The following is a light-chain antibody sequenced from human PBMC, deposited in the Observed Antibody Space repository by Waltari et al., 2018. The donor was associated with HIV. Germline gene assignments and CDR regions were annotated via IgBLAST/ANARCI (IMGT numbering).Light chain of an antibody. J-gene: IGLJ2*01. V-gene: IGLV3-21*04. CDR3: QVWDSTSDQVV. CDR2: YNR. CDR1: SIGRKS. Sequence: SYVLTQPPSVSVAPGKTARITCGGDSIGRKSVHWYQQKPGQAPVLVIYYNRDRPSGIPERLSGFTSGNSATLTISSVEAGDEADYYCQVWDSTSDQVVFGGGTKLTVL.